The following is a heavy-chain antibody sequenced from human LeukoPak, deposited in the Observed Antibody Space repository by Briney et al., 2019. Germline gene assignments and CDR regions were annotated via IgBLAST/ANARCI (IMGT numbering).Heavy chain of an antibody. J-gene: IGHJ6*04. V-gene: IGHV3-30*18. CDR2: ISYDGSNK. Sequence: GGSLRLSCAASGFTFSSYGMHWVRQAPGKGLEWVAVISYDGSNKYYADSVKGRFTISRDNSKNTLYLQMNSLRAEDTAVYYCAKDLYCSSTSCYYEWYYYYGMDVWGKGTTVTVSS. CDR1: GFTFSSYG. CDR3: AKDLYCSSTSCYYEWYYYYGMDV. D-gene: IGHD2-2*01.